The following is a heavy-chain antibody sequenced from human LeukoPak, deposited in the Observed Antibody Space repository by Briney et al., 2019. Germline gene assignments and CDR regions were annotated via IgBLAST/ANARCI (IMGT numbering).Heavy chain of an antibody. J-gene: IGHJ4*02. Sequence: GGSLRLSCSASGFTFSSYAMHWVRQAPGKGLEYVSAISSNGGSTYYADSVKGRFTISRDNSKNTLYLQMSSLRAEDTAVYYCAKFIRYFDWLYIDYWGQGTLVTVSS. CDR3: AKFIRYFDWLYIDY. V-gene: IGHV3-64D*06. CDR2: ISSNGGST. D-gene: IGHD3-9*01. CDR1: GFTFSSYA.